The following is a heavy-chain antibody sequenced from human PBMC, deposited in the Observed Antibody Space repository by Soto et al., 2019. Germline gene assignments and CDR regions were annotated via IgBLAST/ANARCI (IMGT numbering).Heavy chain of an antibody. CDR3: ARGDYYDTSGPFSDAFDI. V-gene: IGHV3-48*04. CDR1: GFTFSSYS. J-gene: IGHJ3*02. D-gene: IGHD3-22*01. CDR2: ISSSSSTK. Sequence: PGGSLRLSCAASGFTFSSYSMNWVRQAPGKGLEWVSNISSSSSTKYYVDSVKGRFTISRDNAKNSLYLQMNSLRAEDTAVYFCARGDYYDTSGPFSDAFDIWGQGTMVTVS.